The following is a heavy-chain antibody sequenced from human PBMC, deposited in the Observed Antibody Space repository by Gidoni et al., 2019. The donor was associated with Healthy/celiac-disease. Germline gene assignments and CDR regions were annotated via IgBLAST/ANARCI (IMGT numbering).Heavy chain of an antibody. V-gene: IGHV2-5*01. CDR3: AHSRFDYGDYELRWFDY. Sequence: QITLKESGPTLVKPTQTLTLTCTFSGFPPSPSGVGVGWIRQPPGKALEWLALIYWNDDKRYSPSLKSRLTITKDTSKNQVVLTMTNMDPVDTATYYCAHSRFDYGDYELRWFDYWGQGTLVTVSS. J-gene: IGHJ4*02. D-gene: IGHD4-17*01. CDR2: IYWNDDK. CDR1: GFPPSPSGVG.